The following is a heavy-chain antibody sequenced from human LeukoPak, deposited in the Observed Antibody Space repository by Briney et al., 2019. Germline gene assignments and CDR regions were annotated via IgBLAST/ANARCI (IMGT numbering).Heavy chain of an antibody. V-gene: IGHV4-59*08. CDR1: GGSISSYY. CDR2: IYYSGST. CDR3: ARGRWLQLPYY. D-gene: IGHD5-24*01. Sequence: SETLSLTCTDSGGSISSYYWSWLRQPPGKGLEWIGSIYYSGSTDYNPSLKSRVTISVDTSKSQFSLKPSSVTAADTAVYYCARGRWLQLPYYWGQGTLVTVSS. J-gene: IGHJ4*02.